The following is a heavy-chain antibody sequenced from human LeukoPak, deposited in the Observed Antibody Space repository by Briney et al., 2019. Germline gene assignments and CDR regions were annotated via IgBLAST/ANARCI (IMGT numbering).Heavy chain of an antibody. V-gene: IGHV3-30*02. CDR2: IRSDGYHT. J-gene: IGHJ4*02. D-gene: IGHD1-26*01. Sequence: GGSLRLSCGASGFVFDDYDMHWVRQAPGKGLELVAFIRSDGYHTYYTDSVKGRFIITRDNFKNTLYLQMNSLRLEDMAVYYCAKPSGSGVDYWGRGTRVTVSS. CDR1: GFVFDDYD. CDR3: AKPSGSGVDY.